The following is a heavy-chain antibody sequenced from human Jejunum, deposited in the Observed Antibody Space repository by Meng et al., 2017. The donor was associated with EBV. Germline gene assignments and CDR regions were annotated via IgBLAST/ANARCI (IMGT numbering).Heavy chain of an antibody. CDR2: MSIDINNI. Sequence: GSGGGRVATVGSLGLSWAASGFTFRDYAMHWVLQAPGKGLGKAAYMSIDINNIYNADSVKGRFTVSRDSAKKSLYLQMISLRDDDTAVYSCAAGTTATAEYNWFDPWGQGTLVTVSS. D-gene: IGHD1-1*01. CDR3: AAGTTATAEYNWFDP. V-gene: IGHV3-21*05. CDR1: GFTFRDYA. J-gene: IGHJ5*02.